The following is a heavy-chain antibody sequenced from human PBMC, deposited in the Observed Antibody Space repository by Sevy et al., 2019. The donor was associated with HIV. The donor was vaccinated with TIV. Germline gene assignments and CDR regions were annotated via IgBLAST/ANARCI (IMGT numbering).Heavy chain of an antibody. CDR3: ARVPTYYYGSATYFDY. D-gene: IGHD3-10*01. CDR2: IGVYNGNA. J-gene: IGHJ4*02. Sequence: ASVKVSCKTSGYNFASYGITWVRQAPEQGLEWMGWIGVYNGNANSAQNLQARFTMTTDTATSTAYMELTSLRSDDTAVYYCARVPTYYYGSATYFDYWGQGTLVTVSS. V-gene: IGHV1-18*01. CDR1: GYNFASYG.